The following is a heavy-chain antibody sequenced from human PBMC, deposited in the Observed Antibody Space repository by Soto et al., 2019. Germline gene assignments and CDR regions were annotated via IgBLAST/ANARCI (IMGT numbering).Heavy chain of an antibody. CDR2: INAGNGDT. V-gene: IGHV1-3*01. Sequence: ASVKVSCKASGYTFTNYALHWVRQAPGQRLEWMGWINAGNGDTEYSQNFQARVTITRDTSASTAYMELSSLTSEDTAVYYCAISATTADYYSGMDVWGQGTTVTVSS. CDR1: GYTFTNYA. CDR3: AISATTADYYSGMDV. J-gene: IGHJ6*02. D-gene: IGHD1-26*01.